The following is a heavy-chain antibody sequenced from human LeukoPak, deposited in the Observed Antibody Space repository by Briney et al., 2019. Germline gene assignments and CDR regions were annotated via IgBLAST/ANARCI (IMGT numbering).Heavy chain of an antibody. CDR2: IHYSGRT. V-gene: IGHV4-30-4*08. CDR3: ARYYDFWSGYHYFDY. Sequence: SETLSLTCTVSGGSISSSDYYWIWIRQPPGKGLEWIGYIHYSGRTYYNASLKSRITISVDTSKNQFSLKLSSVTAADTAVYYSARYYDFWSGYHYFDYWGQGNLVTVSS. J-gene: IGHJ4*02. D-gene: IGHD3-3*01. CDR1: GGSISSSDYY.